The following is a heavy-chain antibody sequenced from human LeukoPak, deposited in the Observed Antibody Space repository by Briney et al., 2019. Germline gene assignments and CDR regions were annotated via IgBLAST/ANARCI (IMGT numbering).Heavy chain of an antibody. Sequence: GGSLRLSCAASGFTFSNYWMSWVRQAPGKGLEWVANIKQDESEKYYVESVKGRFTTSRDNAKNSLYLQMNSLRAEDTAVYYCARESVVAAAFDYWGQGTLVTVSS. D-gene: IGHD2-15*01. V-gene: IGHV3-7*01. J-gene: IGHJ4*02. CDR2: IKQDESEK. CDR3: ARESVVAAAFDY. CDR1: GFTFSNYW.